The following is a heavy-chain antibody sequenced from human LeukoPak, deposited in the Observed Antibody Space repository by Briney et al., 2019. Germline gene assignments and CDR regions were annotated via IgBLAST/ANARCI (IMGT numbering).Heavy chain of an antibody. CDR1: GFTFSSYA. CDR2: ISYDGSNK. CDR3: AKIIAAAAVGQH. J-gene: IGHJ1*01. Sequence: RSLRLSCAASGFTFSSYAMHWVRQAPGKGLEWVAVISYDGSNKYYADSVKGRFTISRDNSKNTLYLQMNSLRAEDTAVYYCAKIIAAAAVGQHWGQGTLVTVSS. V-gene: IGHV3-30-3*02. D-gene: IGHD6-13*01.